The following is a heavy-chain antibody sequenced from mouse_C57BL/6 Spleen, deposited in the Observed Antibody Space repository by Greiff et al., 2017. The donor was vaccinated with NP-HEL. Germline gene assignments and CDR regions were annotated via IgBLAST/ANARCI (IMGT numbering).Heavy chain of an antibody. Sequence: EVKLMESGPGLVKPSQSLSLTCSVTGYSITSGYYWNWIRQFPGNKLEWMGYISYDGSNNYNPSLKNRISITRDTSKNQFFLKLNSVTTEDTATYYCARYYYGSSTSYYFDYWGQGTTLTVSS. CDR3: ARYYYGSSTSYYFDY. J-gene: IGHJ2*01. CDR1: GYSITSGYY. D-gene: IGHD1-1*01. V-gene: IGHV3-6*01. CDR2: ISYDGSN.